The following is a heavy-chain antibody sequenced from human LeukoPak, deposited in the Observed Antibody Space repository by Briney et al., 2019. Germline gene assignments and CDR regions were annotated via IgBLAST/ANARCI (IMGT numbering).Heavy chain of an antibody. CDR2: ISFDGSDA. Sequence: GGSLRLSCAASGFTFSGFWMHWVRQAPGKGLVWVSCISFDGSDATYADSVKGRFTISRDNAKNSLFLQMNSLRAEDTAVYYCARDRGGRGLDYWGQGTLVTVSS. J-gene: IGHJ4*02. D-gene: IGHD4-23*01. V-gene: IGHV3-74*01. CDR1: GFTFSGFW. CDR3: ARDRGGRGLDY.